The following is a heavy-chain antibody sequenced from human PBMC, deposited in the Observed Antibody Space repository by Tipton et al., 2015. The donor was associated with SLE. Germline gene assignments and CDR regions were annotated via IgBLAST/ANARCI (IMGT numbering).Heavy chain of an antibody. Sequence: LRLSCTVSGGSLSTYYWTWIRQPPGKGLEWIGYVHYSGRTNYNPSLKSRLTISVDTSKNQFSLKLSSVTAADTAVYYCARGAPREKEYYYYYMDVWGKGTTVTVSS. CDR1: GGSLSTYY. V-gene: IGHV4-59*01. CDR2: VHYSGRT. CDR3: ARGAPREKEYYYYYMDV. J-gene: IGHJ6*03.